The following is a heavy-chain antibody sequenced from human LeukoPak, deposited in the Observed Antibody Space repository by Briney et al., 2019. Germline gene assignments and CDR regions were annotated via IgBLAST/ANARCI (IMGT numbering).Heavy chain of an antibody. CDR2: INHSGST. CDR1: GCSFSGYY. CDR3: ARGAHYYDILTGYPRPQYYFDY. J-gene: IGHJ4*02. D-gene: IGHD3-9*01. V-gene: IGHV4-34*01. Sequence: SETLSLTCAVYGCSFSGYYWSWIRQPPGKGLEWIGEINHSGSTNYNPSLKSRVTISVDTSKNQFSLKLSSVTAADTAVYYCARGAHYYDILTGYPRPQYYFDYWGQGTLVTVSS.